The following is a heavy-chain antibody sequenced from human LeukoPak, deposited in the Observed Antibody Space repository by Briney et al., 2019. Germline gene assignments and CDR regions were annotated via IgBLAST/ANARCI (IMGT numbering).Heavy chain of an antibody. CDR3: ARTYYDFWSGYSGVSSWFDP. CDR2: ISAYNGNT. D-gene: IGHD3-3*01. Sequence: ASVKVSCKASGYTFTSYGISWVRRAPGQGLEWMGWISAYNGNTNYAQKLQGRVTMTTDTSTSTAYMELRSLRSDDTAVYYCARTYYDFWSGYSGVSSWFDPWGQGTLVTVSS. CDR1: GYTFTSYG. J-gene: IGHJ5*02. V-gene: IGHV1-18*01.